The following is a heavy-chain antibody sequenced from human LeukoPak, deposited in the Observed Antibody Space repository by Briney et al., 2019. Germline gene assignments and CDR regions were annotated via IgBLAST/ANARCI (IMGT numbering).Heavy chain of an antibody. J-gene: IGHJ6*03. CDR1: GSSFTSYR. D-gene: IGHD6-13*01. CDR3: ARPRIAAAGNVYYMDV. V-gene: IGHV5-51*01. CDR2: IYTGGSAT. Sequence: GESLNFSCKCSGSSFTSYRIGGVRQLPGKGLGWMGIIYTGGSATTYSPSFQGHVTISADRSISTAYLQWSSLKASDTAMYYCARPRIAAAGNVYYMDVWGKETTVSVSS.